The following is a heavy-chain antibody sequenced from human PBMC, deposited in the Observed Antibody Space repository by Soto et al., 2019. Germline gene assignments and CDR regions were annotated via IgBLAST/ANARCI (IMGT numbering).Heavy chain of an antibody. D-gene: IGHD3-10*01. J-gene: IGHJ6*02. CDR1: GFTFSSYS. V-gene: IGHV3-21*01. CDR3: ARERSGLWFGELLENRMFEGLSGYYYYGMDV. CDR2: ISSSSSYI. Sequence: GGSLRLSCAASGFTFSSYSMNWVRQAPGKGLEWVSSISSSSSYIYYADSVKGRFTISRDNAKNSLFLQMNSLGAEDTAVYYCARERSGLWFGELLENRMFEGLSGYYYYGMDVWGQGTTVTVSS.